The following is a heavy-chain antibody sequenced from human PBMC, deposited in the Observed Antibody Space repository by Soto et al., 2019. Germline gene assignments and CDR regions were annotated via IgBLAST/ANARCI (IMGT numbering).Heavy chain of an antibody. Sequence: GASVKVSCEASGYTKTSYYMHWVRQAPGQGLEWMGIINPSGGSTSYAQKFQGRVTMTRDTSTSTVYMELSSLRSEDTAVYYCARGNIGYCSSTSCYGFDIWGQGTMVTVSS. CDR1: GYTKTSYY. CDR2: INPSGGST. CDR3: ARGNIGYCSSTSCYGFDI. V-gene: IGHV1-46*03. J-gene: IGHJ3*02. D-gene: IGHD2-2*01.